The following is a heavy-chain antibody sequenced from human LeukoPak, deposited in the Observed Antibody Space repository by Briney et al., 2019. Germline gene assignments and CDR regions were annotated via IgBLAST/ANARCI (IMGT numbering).Heavy chain of an antibody. CDR2: IIPIFTTP. J-gene: IGHJ4*02. Sequence: SVKVSCKASGGTFSSYAISWVRQAPGQGLEWMGGIIPIFTTPNYAQKFQGRVTITADESTSTAYMELSSLRSEDTAVYYCARGMVSMVMGYWGQGTLVTVSS. CDR3: ARGMVSMVMGY. D-gene: IGHD5-18*01. CDR1: GGTFSSYA. V-gene: IGHV1-69*13.